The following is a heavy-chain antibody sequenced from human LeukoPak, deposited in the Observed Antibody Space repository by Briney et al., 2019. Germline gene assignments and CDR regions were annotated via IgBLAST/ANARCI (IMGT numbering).Heavy chain of an antibody. CDR2: ISGSGTST. CDR3: ARLSAAVHLGAFDL. V-gene: IGHV3-23*01. D-gene: IGHD3-3*01. J-gene: IGHJ3*01. Sequence: GGSLRLSCAASGFTFRRFAMSWVRQAPGKGLEWVSAISGSGTSTYYADSVKGRFTVSRDNSENTLYLQMNSLRADDTAVYYCARLSAAVHLGAFDLWGQGTMVTVSS. CDR1: GFTFRRFA.